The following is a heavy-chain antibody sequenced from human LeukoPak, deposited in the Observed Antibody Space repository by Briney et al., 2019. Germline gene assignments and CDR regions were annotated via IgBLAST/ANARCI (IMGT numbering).Heavy chain of an antibody. CDR3: LIVVVIVDY. V-gene: IGHV3-30-3*01. D-gene: IGHD3-22*01. CDR2: ISYDGSNK. Sequence: QAGGSLRLSCAASGFTFSSYAMHWVRQAPGKGLEWVAVISYDGSNKYYADSVKGRFTISRDNSKNTLYLQMNSLRAEDTAVYYCLIVVVIVDYWGQGTLVTVSS. J-gene: IGHJ4*02. CDR1: GFTFSSYA.